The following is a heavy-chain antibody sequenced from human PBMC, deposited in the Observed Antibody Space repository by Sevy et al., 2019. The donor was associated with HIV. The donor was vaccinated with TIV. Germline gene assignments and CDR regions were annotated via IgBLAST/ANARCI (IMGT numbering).Heavy chain of an antibody. V-gene: IGHV3-21*01. CDR1: GFTFSSYS. CDR3: AREPLRPRGRDWYFDL. J-gene: IGHJ2*01. D-gene: IGHD3-10*01. Sequence: GGSLRLSCAASGFTFSSYSMNWVRQAPGKGLEWVSSISSSSSYIYYADSVKGRFTISRDNAKNSLYLQMNSLRAEDTAVYYCAREPLRPRGRDWYFDLWGRGTLVTVSS. CDR2: ISSSSSYI.